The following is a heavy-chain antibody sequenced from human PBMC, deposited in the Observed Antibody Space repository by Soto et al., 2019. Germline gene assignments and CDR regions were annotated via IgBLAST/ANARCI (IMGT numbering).Heavy chain of an antibody. Sequence: SETLSLTCTVSGGSISSSSYYWGWIRQPPGKGLEWIGSIYYSGSTYYNPSLKSRVTISVDTSKNQFSLKLSSVTAADTAVYYCARLEMTTVTLEYWGQGTLVTVS. J-gene: IGHJ4*02. D-gene: IGHD4-17*01. CDR1: GGSISSSSYY. CDR3: ARLEMTTVTLEY. CDR2: IYYSGST. V-gene: IGHV4-39*01.